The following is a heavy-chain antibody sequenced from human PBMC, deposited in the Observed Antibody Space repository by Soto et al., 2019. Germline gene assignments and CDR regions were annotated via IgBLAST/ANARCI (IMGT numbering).Heavy chain of an antibody. Sequence: RGESLKISCQTSGYIFAKYWIGWVRQMPGKGLEWMGVIYPGDSTTRYSPSFQGQVAISVDKSISTAYLQWSSLKASDIAIYFCARPPDSSGANFDYWGHGTLVTVSS. D-gene: IGHD3-22*01. V-gene: IGHV5-51*01. CDR2: IYPGDSTT. CDR1: GYIFAKYW. CDR3: ARPPDSSGANFDY. J-gene: IGHJ4*01.